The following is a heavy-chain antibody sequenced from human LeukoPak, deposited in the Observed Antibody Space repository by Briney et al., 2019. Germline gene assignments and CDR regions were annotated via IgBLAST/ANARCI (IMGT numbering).Heavy chain of an antibody. CDR2: ISWNSDSI. D-gene: IGHD6-19*01. CDR3: AKDKKNSSGWYTDAFDI. CDR1: GFTFDDYA. Sequence: PGGSLRLSCAASGFTFDDYAMHWVRQAPGKGLEWVSGISWNSDSIAYADSVKGRFTISRDNAKNSLYLQMSSLRAEDTAFYYCAKDKKNSSGWYTDAFDIWGQGTMVTVSS. V-gene: IGHV3-9*01. J-gene: IGHJ3*02.